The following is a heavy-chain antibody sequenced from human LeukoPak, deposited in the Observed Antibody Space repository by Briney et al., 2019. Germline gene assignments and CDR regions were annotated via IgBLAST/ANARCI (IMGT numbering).Heavy chain of an antibody. J-gene: IGHJ4*02. CDR1: GYSFTSYW. V-gene: IGHV5-51*01. CDR2: IYSGDSDT. Sequence: GESLKISCKGSGYSFTSYWIGWVRQMPGKGLEWMGIIYSGDSDTRYSPSFQGQVTISADKSISTAYLQWSSLKASDTAMYYCATGPYYYDSSGYYDGLDYWGQGTLVTVSS. CDR3: ATGPYYYDSSGYYDGLDY. D-gene: IGHD3-22*01.